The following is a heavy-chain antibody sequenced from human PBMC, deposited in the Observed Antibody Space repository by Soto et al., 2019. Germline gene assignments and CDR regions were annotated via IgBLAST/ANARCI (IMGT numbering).Heavy chain of an antibody. V-gene: IGHV3-9*01. J-gene: IGHJ4*02. CDR1: GFNFDDYV. D-gene: IGHD6-13*01. CDR3: TTGFSSSRFYVDS. CDR2: ISWNSRTK. Sequence: EVHLVESGGGLAQPGTSLRLSCGASGFNFDDYVMHWVRQAPGKGLEWVSSISWNSRTKDYADSVTGRFTISRDNAKNSLYLQMNSLRPEDTALYFCTTGFSSSRFYVDSWGQGTLVTVSS.